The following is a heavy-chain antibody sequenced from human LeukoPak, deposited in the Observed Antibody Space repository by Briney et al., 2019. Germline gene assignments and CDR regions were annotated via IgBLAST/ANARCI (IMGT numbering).Heavy chain of an antibody. CDR3: ARAVTMIDGVDY. CDR1: GFTFGNFR. CDR2: IYSGGST. J-gene: IGHJ4*02. D-gene: IGHD3-22*01. Sequence: GGSLRLSCATSGFTFGNFRMSWVRQVPGKGLVWVSVIYSGGSTYYADSVKGRFTISRDNSKNTLYLQMNSLRAEDTAVYYCARAVTMIDGVDYWGQGTLVTVSS. V-gene: IGHV3-66*01.